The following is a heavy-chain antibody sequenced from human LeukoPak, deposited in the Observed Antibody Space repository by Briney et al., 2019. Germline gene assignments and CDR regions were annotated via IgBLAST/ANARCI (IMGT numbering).Heavy chain of an antibody. CDR2: INHSGST. V-gene: IGHV4-34*01. D-gene: IGHD5-12*01. Sequence: SETLSLTCAVYGGSFSGYYWSWIRQPPGKGLEWIADINHSGSTNYTPSVKSRFTVSRDTSKNQFSLKLSSVTAADTAVYYCARALRGYSGYDQFDYWGQGTLVTVSS. CDR1: GGSFSGYY. CDR3: ARALRGYSGYDQFDY. J-gene: IGHJ4*02.